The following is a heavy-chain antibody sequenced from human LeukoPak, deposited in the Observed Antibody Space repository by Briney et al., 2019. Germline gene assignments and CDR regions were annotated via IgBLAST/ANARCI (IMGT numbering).Heavy chain of an antibody. CDR2: INHSGST. V-gene: IGHV4-34*01. Sequence: PSETLSLTCAVYGESFSGYYWSWIRQPPGKGLEWIGEINHSGSTNYNPSLKSRVTISVDPSKNQFSLKLSSVTAADTAVYYCARNTIIVGATTAFDIWGQGTMVTVSS. D-gene: IGHD1-26*01. J-gene: IGHJ3*02. CDR1: GESFSGYY. CDR3: ARNTIIVGATTAFDI.